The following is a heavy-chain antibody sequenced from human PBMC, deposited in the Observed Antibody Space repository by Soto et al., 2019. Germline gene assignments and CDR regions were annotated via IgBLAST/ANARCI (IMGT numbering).Heavy chain of an antibody. V-gene: IGHV3-23*01. CDR1: GFTFSTYG. Sequence: EVQLLESGGGLVQPGGSLRLSCAASGFTFSTYGMNWVRQAPGKGLEWVSGITGSGASTYYADSVKGRFTISRDNSKNTLYLQMNSLRAEDTAVYYCAKAEYYGGNWYFDLWGRGTLFTVSS. J-gene: IGHJ2*01. CDR3: AKAEYYGGNWYFDL. D-gene: IGHD4-17*01. CDR2: ITGSGAST.